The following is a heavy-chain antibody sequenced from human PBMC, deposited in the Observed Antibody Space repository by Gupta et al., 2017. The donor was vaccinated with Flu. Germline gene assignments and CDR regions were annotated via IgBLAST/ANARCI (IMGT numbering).Heavy chain of an antibody. CDR2: IKQDGSEK. V-gene: IGHV3-7*01. D-gene: IGHD6-6*01. J-gene: IGHJ6*02. CDR1: GFTFSRYW. Sequence: ELPLVESGGGLVQPGGSLRLSCAASGFTFSRYWMSWVRQAPGKGREWVANIKQDGSEKYYVDSVKGRFTISRDNAKNSLYLQMNSLRAEDTAVYYCARLNIAARAYYYYGMDVWGQGTTVTVSS. CDR3: ARLNIAARAYYYYGMDV.